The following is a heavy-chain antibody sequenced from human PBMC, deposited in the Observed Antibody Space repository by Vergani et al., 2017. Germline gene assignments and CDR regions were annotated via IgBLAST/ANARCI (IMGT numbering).Heavy chain of an antibody. CDR2: ILGSGTA. Sequence: QVQLQESGPGLVKPSQTLSLTCTVSGASMSSVGYYWTWIRQSAGKRLEWIGDILGSGTANYNPSFQGRVSMSVATSKNQFSLTLSSVNATDTAVYYCARGPPILRFLEWFNHDAFDIWGQGTMVTVSS. D-gene: IGHD3-3*01. CDR1: GASMSSVGYY. CDR3: ARGPPILRFLEWFNHDAFDI. J-gene: IGHJ3*02. V-gene: IGHV4-61*02.